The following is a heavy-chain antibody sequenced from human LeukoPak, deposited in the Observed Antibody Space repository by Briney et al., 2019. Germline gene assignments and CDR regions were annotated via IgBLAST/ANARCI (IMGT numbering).Heavy chain of an antibody. Sequence: KPGGSLRPSCAASGFTFSSYSMNWVRQAPGKGLEWVSSISSSSSYIYYADSVKGRFTISRDNAKNSLYLQMNSLRAEDTAVYYCARGGLVGATNYFDYWGQGTLVTVSS. D-gene: IGHD1-26*01. J-gene: IGHJ4*02. V-gene: IGHV3-21*01. CDR1: GFTFSSYS. CDR2: ISSSSSYI. CDR3: ARGGLVGATNYFDY.